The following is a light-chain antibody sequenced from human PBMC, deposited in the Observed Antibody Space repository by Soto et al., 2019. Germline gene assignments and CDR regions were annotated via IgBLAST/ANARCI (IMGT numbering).Light chain of an antibody. J-gene: IGKJ5*01. CDR2: AAS. Sequence: EFVLTQSPGTLSLSPGERATLSCRASQTVRNNYLAWYQQKPGQAPRLLVSAASNRATGILARFSGSGSGTDFTLTISSLEPEDFGVFYCQQRFDWPKITFGQGTRLEIK. CDR3: QQRFDWPKIT. V-gene: IGKV3-11*01. CDR1: QTVRNNY.